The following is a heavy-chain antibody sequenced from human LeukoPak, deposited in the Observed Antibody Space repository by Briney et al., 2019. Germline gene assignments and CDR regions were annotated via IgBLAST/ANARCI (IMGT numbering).Heavy chain of an antibody. CDR2: ISSGGGYI. CDR3: ASLYSGYDSFDY. V-gene: IGHV3-21*01. J-gene: IGHJ4*02. Sequence: GGSLRLSCAASGFTFSSYSMNWVRQAPGKGLEWVSSISSGGGYIYYAGSVKGRFTISRDNAKNSLFLQMNSLRAEDTAVYYCASLYSGYDSFDYWGQGTLVTVSS. D-gene: IGHD5-12*01. CDR1: GFTFSSYS.